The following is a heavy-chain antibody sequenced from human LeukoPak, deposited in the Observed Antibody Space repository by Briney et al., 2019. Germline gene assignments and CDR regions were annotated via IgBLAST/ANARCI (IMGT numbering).Heavy chain of an antibody. CDR3: AKTTTGYSSGRYPGWPADS. D-gene: IGHD6-19*01. Sequence: GGSLRLSCAASGFTFNTYAMYWVRQAPGKGLEWVSGIFGSGGSAHYADSVKGRFTISRDNSKNTVYLQMNSLRAEDTAVYYCAKTTTGYSSGRYPGWPADSWGQGALVAVSS. CDR1: GFTFNTYA. V-gene: IGHV3-23*01. J-gene: IGHJ4*02. CDR2: IFGSGGSA.